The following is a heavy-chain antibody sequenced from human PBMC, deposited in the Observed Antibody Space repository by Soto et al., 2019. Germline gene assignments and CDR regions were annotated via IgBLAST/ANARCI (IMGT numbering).Heavy chain of an antibody. CDR2: ISGSGGST. V-gene: IGHV3-23*01. J-gene: IGHJ3*02. CDR3: AKGYCSSTSCRHDAFDI. D-gene: IGHD2-2*01. Sequence: GGSLRLSCAASGFTFSSYAMSWVRQAPGKGLEWVSAISGSGGSTYYADSVKGRFTISRDNSKNTLYLQMNSLRAEDTAVYYCAKGYCSSTSCRHDAFDIWGQGTMVTVS. CDR1: GFTFSSYA.